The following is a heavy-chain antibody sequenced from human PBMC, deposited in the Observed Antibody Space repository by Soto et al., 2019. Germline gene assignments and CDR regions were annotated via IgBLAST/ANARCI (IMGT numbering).Heavy chain of an antibody. CDR3: VTDSSGWPNYDY. D-gene: IGHD6-19*01. CDR1: GFTFSSYA. V-gene: IGHV3-64D*06. Sequence: WGSRRLSCSASGFTFSSYAMHCVRHAPGKGLEYVSAISSNGGSTYYADSVKGRFTISRDNSKNTLYLQMSSLRAEDTAVYYCVTDSSGWPNYDYWGQGTLVTVSS. CDR2: ISSNGGST. J-gene: IGHJ4*02.